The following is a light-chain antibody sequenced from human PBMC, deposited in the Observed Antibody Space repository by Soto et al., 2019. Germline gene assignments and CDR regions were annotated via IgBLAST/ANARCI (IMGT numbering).Light chain of an antibody. CDR1: QNIERW. CDR2: DVS. J-gene: IGKJ1*01. Sequence: DIQMTQSPSSLSASVEDRVIITCRASQNIERWLAWYQQKPGKAPKLLLYDVSSLESGVPSRFSGSGSATEFILTINGLQPDDFATYFCQQFKSGTWTFGQGTKVDIK. CDR3: QQFKSGTWT. V-gene: IGKV1-5*01.